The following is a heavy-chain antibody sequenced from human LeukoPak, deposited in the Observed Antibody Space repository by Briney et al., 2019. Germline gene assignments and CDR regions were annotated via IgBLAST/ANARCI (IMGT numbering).Heavy chain of an antibody. D-gene: IGHD3-9*01. Sequence: SETLSLTCTVSGGSISSYYWSWIRQPAGKGLEWIGRIYTSGSTNYNPSLKNRVTMSVDTSKNQFSLKLSSVTAADTAVYYCARDSSTIFPYYYYGMDVWGQGTTVTVSS. CDR2: IYTSGST. CDR1: GGSISSYY. J-gene: IGHJ6*02. V-gene: IGHV4-4*07. CDR3: ARDSSTIFPYYYYGMDV.